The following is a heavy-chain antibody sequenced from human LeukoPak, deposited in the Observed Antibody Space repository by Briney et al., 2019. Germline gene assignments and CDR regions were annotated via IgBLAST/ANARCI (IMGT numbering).Heavy chain of an antibody. V-gene: IGHV3-20*04. J-gene: IGHJ6*03. CDR3: ARGSVQLWLRDTYYYMDV. CDR1: GFTFDDYA. Sequence: PGESLRLSCAASGFTFDDYAMNWVRQVPGRGLEWVSGINWNGRITEYADSVKDRFTISRQNTKNSLYLYMNNLGGEDTALYFCARGSVQLWLRDTYYYMDVWGKGTTATVSS. D-gene: IGHD5-18*01. CDR2: INWNGRIT.